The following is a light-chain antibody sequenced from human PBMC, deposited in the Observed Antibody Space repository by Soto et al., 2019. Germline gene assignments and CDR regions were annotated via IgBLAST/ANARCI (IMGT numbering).Light chain of an antibody. CDR2: GAS. CDR3: QQYNNWPPWT. V-gene: IGKV3-15*01. Sequence: EVVMTQSPASLSVSPGERVTLSCRASQNIRNNLAWYQQKPGQSPRLLISGASTREAGVPGRFSDSGSGTEFTLIISSLQSEDFAIYYCQQYNNWPPWTFGQGTKV. CDR1: QNIRNN. J-gene: IGKJ1*01.